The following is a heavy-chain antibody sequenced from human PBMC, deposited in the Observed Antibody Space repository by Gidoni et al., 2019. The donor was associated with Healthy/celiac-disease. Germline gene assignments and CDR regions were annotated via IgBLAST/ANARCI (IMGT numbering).Heavy chain of an antibody. Sequence: QVQLVQSGAEVKKPGSSVKVSCKASGGTFSSYAISWVRQAPGQGLEWMGGIIPIFGTANYAQKFQGRVTITADESTSTAYMELSSLRSEDTAVYYCAREVRGYGSGSPASWFDYWGQGTLVTVSS. D-gene: IGHD3-10*01. CDR3: AREVRGYGSGSPASWFDY. CDR2: IIPIFGTA. CDR1: GGTFSSYA. J-gene: IGHJ4*02. V-gene: IGHV1-69*01.